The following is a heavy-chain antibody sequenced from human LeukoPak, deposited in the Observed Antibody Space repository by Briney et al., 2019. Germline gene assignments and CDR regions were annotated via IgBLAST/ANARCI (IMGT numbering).Heavy chain of an antibody. V-gene: IGHV4-31*11. J-gene: IGHJ4*02. CDR1: GGSFSGYY. CDR3: ARVGYSGYDLLFDY. Sequence: PSETLSLTCAVYGGSFSGYYWSWIRQHPGKGLEWVGYIYYSGSTYYNPSLKSRVTISVDTSKNQFSLKLSSVTAADTAVYYCARVGYSGYDLLFDYWGQGTLVTVSS. D-gene: IGHD5-12*01. CDR2: IYYSGST.